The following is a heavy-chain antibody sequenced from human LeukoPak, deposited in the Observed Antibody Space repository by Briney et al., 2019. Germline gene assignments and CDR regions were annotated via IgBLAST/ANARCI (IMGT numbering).Heavy chain of an antibody. V-gene: IGHV4-30-4*01. J-gene: IGHJ4*02. CDR3: AVRIIPGGYYFDY. CDR2: IYYSGST. CDR1: GGSISSGDYY. Sequence: PSETLSLTCTVSGGSISSGDYYWSWIRQPPGKGLEWIGYIYYSGSTYYNPSLKGRVTISVDTSKNQFSLKLSSVTAADTAVYYCAVRIIPGGYYFDYWGQGTLVTVSS. D-gene: IGHD3-16*01.